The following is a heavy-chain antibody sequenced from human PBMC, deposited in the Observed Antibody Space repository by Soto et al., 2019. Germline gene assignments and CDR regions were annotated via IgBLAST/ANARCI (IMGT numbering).Heavy chain of an antibody. J-gene: IGHJ6*02. CDR2: IYYSGST. V-gene: IGHV4-59*01. Sequence: SSETLSLTCTVSGGSISSYYWSWIRQPPGKGLELIWYIYYSGSTNYNPSLKSRVTISVDTSKNQFSLKLSSVTAADTAVYYCARDGGFYYGMDVWGQGTTVTVS. CDR3: ARDGGFYYGMDV. CDR1: GGSISSYY. D-gene: IGHD3-3*01.